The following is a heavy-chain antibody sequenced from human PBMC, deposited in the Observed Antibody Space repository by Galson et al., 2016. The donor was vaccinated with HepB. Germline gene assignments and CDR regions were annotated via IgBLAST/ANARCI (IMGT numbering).Heavy chain of an antibody. CDR3: ARGNYSAFDI. V-gene: IGHV4-59*12. CDR1: GGSISTYY. D-gene: IGHD3-10*01. J-gene: IGHJ3*02. Sequence: SETLSLTCTVSGGSISTYYWNWIRQPPGKGLEWIGYIYYSGSTNYNPSLKSRVTLSVDTSKNQFSLKLRSVTAADTAVYYCARGNYSAFDIWGQGTMVTVAS. CDR2: IYYSGST.